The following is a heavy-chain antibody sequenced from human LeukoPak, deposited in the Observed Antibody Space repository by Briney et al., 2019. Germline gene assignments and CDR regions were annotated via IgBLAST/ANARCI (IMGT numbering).Heavy chain of an antibody. CDR2: ISAYNGNT. CDR3: ARARPPRSYDSSGYYLDY. CDR1: GYIFTSYG. J-gene: IGHJ4*02. D-gene: IGHD3-22*01. V-gene: IGHV1-18*01. Sequence: ASVKVSCKASGYIFTSYGISWVRQAPGQGLEWMGWISAYNGNTNYAQKLQGRVTMTTDTSTSTAYMELRSLRSDDTAVYYCARARPPRSYDSSGYYLDYWGQGTLVTVSS.